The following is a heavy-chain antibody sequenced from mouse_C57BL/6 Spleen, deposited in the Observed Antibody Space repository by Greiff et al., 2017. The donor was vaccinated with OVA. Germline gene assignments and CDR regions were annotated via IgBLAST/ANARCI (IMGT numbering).Heavy chain of an antibody. V-gene: IGHV1-9*01. CDR1: GYTFTGYW. CDR2: ILPGSGST. J-gene: IGHJ2*01. Sequence: QVQLQQSGAELMKPGASVKLSCKATGYTFTGYWIEWVKQRPGHGLEWIGEILPGSGSTNYNEKFKGKATFTADPSSNTAYMQLSSLTTEDSAIYYCARKGSTVVATDYFDYWGQGTTLTVSS. CDR3: ARKGSTVVATDYFDY. D-gene: IGHD1-1*01.